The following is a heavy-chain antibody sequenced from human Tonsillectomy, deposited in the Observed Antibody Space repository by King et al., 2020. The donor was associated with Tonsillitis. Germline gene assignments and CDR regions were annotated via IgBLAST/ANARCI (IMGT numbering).Heavy chain of an antibody. V-gene: IGHV3-66*01. Sequence: VQLVESGGGLVQPGGSLRLSCAASGFTVSDNYMSWVRQAPGKGLEWVSVIYSGGSTYYADSVKGRFTISRDNSKNTLYLQLNSLRAEDTAVYYCAREGREDGSNPHYYYYMDVWGKGTTVTVSS. CDR2: IYSGGST. CDR1: GFTVSDNY. CDR3: AREGREDGSNPHYYYYMDV. D-gene: IGHD5-24*01. J-gene: IGHJ6*03.